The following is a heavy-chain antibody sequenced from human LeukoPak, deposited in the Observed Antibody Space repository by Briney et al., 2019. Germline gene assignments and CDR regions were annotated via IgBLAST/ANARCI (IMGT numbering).Heavy chain of an antibody. CDR1: GCSFIGYF. CDR3: ARFWHCGFSTCWAVNGFDY. CDR2: IDSNSGET. J-gene: IGHJ3*01. V-gene: IGHV1-2*02. D-gene: IGHD2-21*01. Sequence: ASVKVSCKASGCSFIGYFIHWVRQAPGQGLEWMGWIDSNSGETHYAQKFQGRFTMTKDTSIKTAYMELSSLRSDDTAIYYCARFWHCGFSTCWAVNGFDYWGQGTEVTVSP.